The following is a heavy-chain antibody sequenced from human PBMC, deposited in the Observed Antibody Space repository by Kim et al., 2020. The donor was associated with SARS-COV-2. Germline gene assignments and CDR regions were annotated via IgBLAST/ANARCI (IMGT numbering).Heavy chain of an antibody. Sequence: GGSLRLSCAASGFTFSSDAMRWVRQAPGKGLEWVAVISYDGSNKYYADSVKGRFTISRDNSKKTLYLQMNSLRAEDTAVYYCAKELRYFDWLLQEWGQGTLVPVS. CDR3: AKELRYFDWLLQE. J-gene: IGHJ1*01. CDR2: ISYDGSNK. V-gene: IGHV3-30*04. CDR1: GFTFSSDA. D-gene: IGHD3-9*01.